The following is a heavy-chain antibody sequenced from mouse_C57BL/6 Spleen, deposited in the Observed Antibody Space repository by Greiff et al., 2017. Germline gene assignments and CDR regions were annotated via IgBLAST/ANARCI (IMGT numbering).Heavy chain of an antibody. J-gene: IGHJ2*01. Sequence: VHLVESGAELVRPGASVTLSCKASGYTFTDYEMHWVKQTPVHGLEWIGAIDPETGGTAYNQKFKGKAILTADKSSSTAYMELRSLTSEDSAVYYCTREGTRDYWGQGTTLTVSS. CDR3: TREGTRDY. V-gene: IGHV1-15*01. D-gene: IGHD3-3*01. CDR1: GYTFTDYE. CDR2: IDPETGGT.